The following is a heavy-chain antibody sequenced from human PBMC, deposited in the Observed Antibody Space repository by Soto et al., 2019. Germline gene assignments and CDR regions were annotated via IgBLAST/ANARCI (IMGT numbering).Heavy chain of an antibody. Sequence: SETLSLTCAVYGGSFSGYYWSWIRQPPGKGLEWIGEINHSGSTNYNPSLKSRVTISVDTSKNQFSLKLSSVTAADTAVYYCACSRITMVRGVITHHYYYYMDVWGKGTTVTVSS. D-gene: IGHD3-10*01. CDR2: INHSGST. V-gene: IGHV4-34*01. CDR1: GGSFSGYY. J-gene: IGHJ6*03. CDR3: ACSRITMVRGVITHHYYYYMDV.